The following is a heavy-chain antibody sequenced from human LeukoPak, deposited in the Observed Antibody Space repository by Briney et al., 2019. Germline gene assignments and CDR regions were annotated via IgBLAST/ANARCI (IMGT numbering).Heavy chain of an antibody. J-gene: IGHJ4*02. CDR3: ARDLAYSRLDY. V-gene: IGHV3-30*04. Sequence: GGSLRLSCAASGFTFSSCAMHWVRQAPGKGLEWVAVISYDGSNKYYADSVKGRFTISRDNSKNTLYLQMNSLRAEDTAVYYCARDLAYSRLDYWGQGMLVTVSS. CDR2: ISYDGSNK. D-gene: IGHD5-18*01. CDR1: GFTFSSCA.